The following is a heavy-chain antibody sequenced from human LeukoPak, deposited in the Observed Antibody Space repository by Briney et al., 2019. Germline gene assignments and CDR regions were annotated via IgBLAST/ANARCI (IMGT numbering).Heavy chain of an antibody. J-gene: IGHJ4*02. CDR1: RFSFSYYG. D-gene: IGHD1-26*01. V-gene: IGHV3-7*01. CDR2: INQDGSEK. Sequence: GGSLRLSCAASRFSFSYYGMHWVRQAPGKGLEWVANINQDGSEKYYVDSVKGRFTISRDNAKNSLYLQMNSLRAEDTAVYYCARDRWELRGIFDYWGQGTLVTVSS. CDR3: ARDRWELRGIFDY.